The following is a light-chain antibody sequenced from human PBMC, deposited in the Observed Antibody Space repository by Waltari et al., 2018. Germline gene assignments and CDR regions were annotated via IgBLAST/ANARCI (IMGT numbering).Light chain of an antibody. J-gene: IGKJ4*01. CDR2: RTS. CDR3: QQFDRLSLT. Sequence: DIQMTQSPSSLSASVGDTVTINCQASQDMRNLLNWYQQKPGKAPKLLIYRTSTLETGFPSRFSGSVSGIDFTLSISNLQPGDFATYYCQQFDRLSLTFSGGTKVEI. V-gene: IGKV1-33*01. CDR1: QDMRNL.